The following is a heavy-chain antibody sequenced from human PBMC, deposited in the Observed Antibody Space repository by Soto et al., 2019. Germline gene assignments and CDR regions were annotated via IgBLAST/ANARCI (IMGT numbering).Heavy chain of an antibody. D-gene: IGHD2-2*01. V-gene: IGHV4-30-4*01. CDR3: ARAVIPAAPYAY. J-gene: IGHJ4*02. CDR1: GSYISSGDHY. CDR2: IYHTGST. Sequence: SETLSLTCTVSGSYISSGDHYWSWIRQPPGKGLEWIGYIYHTGSTYFNPSLKSRISMSVDTSKNQIYLNVTSVTAADAAVYFCARAVIPAAPYAYWGQGTLVTV.